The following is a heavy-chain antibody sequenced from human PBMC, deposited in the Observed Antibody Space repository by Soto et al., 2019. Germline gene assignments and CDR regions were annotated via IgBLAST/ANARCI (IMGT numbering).Heavy chain of an antibody. CDR2: ISGYNGNT. J-gene: IGHJ1*01. Sequence: QVQLVQSGAAVKKPGASVKVSCKASGYTFTNYGISWVRQAPGQGPEWMGWISGYNGNTKYARKVQGRVTLTTDTSASTAHMELWGLRSDDTAVYYCARGGSSWSAEYYEHWGQGTLVTVSS. D-gene: IGHD6-13*01. V-gene: IGHV1-18*01. CDR1: GYTFTNYG. CDR3: ARGGSSWSAEYYEH.